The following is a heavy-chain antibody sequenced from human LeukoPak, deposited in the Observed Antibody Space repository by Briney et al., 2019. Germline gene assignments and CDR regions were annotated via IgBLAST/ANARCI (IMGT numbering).Heavy chain of an antibody. V-gene: IGHV3-23*01. CDR3: AKDGGLWVSAHWGDS. CDR2: ISGGGGST. D-gene: IGHD7-27*01. Sequence: GGSLRLSCAASGFTFTSYSMNWVRQAPGKGLEWVSTISGGGGSTYYADPVKGRFTISRDNSRNILYLQMNSLRAEDTAVYYCAKDGGLWVSAHWGDSWGRGTLVTVSS. J-gene: IGHJ4*02. CDR1: GFTFTSYS.